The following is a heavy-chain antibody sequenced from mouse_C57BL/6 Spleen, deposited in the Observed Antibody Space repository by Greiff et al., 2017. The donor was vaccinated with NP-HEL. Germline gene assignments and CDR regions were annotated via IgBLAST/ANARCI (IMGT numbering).Heavy chain of an antibody. J-gene: IGHJ4*01. CDR3: ASEEDYYDAMDY. CDR1: GYTFTSYW. CDR2: IHPNSGST. V-gene: IGHV1-64*01. Sequence: VQLQQPGAELVKPGASVKLSCKASGYTFTSYWMHWVKQRPGQGLEWIGMIHPNSGSTNYNEKFKSKATLTVDKSSSTAYMQLSSLTSEDSAVYYCASEEDYYDAMDYWGQGTSVTVSS.